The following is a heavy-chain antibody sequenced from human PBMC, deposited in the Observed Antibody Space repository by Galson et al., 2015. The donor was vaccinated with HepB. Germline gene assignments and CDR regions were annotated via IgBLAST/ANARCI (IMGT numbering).Heavy chain of an antibody. Sequence: SLRLSCAASGFTFSSYAMHWVRQAPGKGLEWVAVISYDGSNKYYADSVKGRFTISRDNSKNTLYLQMNSLRAEDTAVYYCARGEEYSSGWSPDAFDIWGQGTMVTVSS. CDR1: GFTFSSYA. V-gene: IGHV3-30*04. D-gene: IGHD6-19*01. J-gene: IGHJ3*02. CDR2: ISYDGSNK. CDR3: ARGEEYSSGWSPDAFDI.